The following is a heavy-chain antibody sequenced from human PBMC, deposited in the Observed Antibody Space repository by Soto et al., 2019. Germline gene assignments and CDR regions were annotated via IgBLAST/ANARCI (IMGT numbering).Heavy chain of an antibody. D-gene: IGHD2-15*01. J-gene: IGHJ4*02. CDR1: GYTLSELS. Sequence: ASVKVSCKVSGYTLSELSLHWVRQAPGKGLEWMGGFDPEHGQIVYAQKFQGRVSMTEDTSTNTAYMDLSSLYSEDTAVYYCATPKRGNLDPCYDYWGQGTLVTVSS. CDR2: FDPEHGQI. CDR3: ATPKRGNLDPCYDY. V-gene: IGHV1-24*01.